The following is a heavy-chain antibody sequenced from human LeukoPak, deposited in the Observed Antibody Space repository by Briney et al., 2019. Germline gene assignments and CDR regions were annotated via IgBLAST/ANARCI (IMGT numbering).Heavy chain of an antibody. D-gene: IGHD1-7*01. CDR2: IIPIFGTA. CDR1: GGTFSSYA. V-gene: IGHV1-69*06. CDR3: ARVDWNYSDAFDI. J-gene: IGHJ3*02. Sequence: SVKVSCKASGGTFSSYAISWVRQAPGQGLEWMGGIIPIFGTANYAQKFQGRVTITADKSTSTAYMELSSLRSEDTAVYYCARVDWNYSDAFDIWGQGTMVTVSS.